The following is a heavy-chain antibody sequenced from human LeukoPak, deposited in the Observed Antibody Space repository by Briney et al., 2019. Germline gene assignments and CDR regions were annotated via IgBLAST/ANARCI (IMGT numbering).Heavy chain of an antibody. CDR3: AKALRLNYDILTGYFYYNGMDV. V-gene: IGHV3-23*01. CDR2: ISGSGGST. CDR1: GFTVSSNY. D-gene: IGHD3-9*01. J-gene: IGHJ6*04. Sequence: GGSLRLSCAASGFTVSSNYMSWVRQAPGKGLEWVSAISGSGGSTYYADSVKGRFTISRDNSKNTLYLQMNSLRAEDTAVYYCAKALRLNYDILTGYFYYNGMDVWGKGTTVTVSS.